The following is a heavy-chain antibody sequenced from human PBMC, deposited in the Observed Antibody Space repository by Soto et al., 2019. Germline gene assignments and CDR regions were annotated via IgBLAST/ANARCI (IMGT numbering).Heavy chain of an antibody. CDR3: ANGELRWKFLYCFFVF. CDR1: GFTFSDYA. D-gene: IGHD1-1*01. V-gene: IGHV3-23*01. J-gene: IGHJ2*01. Sequence: EVQLLESGGGLVQPGGSLRLSCAASGFTFSDYAMSWVRQAPGKGLEWVSGISASGSGSGDTTSYAGSVEGRFTISRNNSKNTLYLQTESLSADHTAMYYGANGELRWKFLYCFFVFLGRCPVVIACS. CDR2: ISASGSGSGDTT.